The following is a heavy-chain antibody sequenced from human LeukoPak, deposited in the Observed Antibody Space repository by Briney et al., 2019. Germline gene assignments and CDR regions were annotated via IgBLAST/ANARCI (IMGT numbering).Heavy chain of an antibody. D-gene: IGHD6-19*01. J-gene: IGHJ4*02. CDR3: ARVNGIAVAGTGFDY. V-gene: IGHV1-18*01. CDR1: GYTFTSYG. CDR2: ISAYNGNT. Sequence: ASVKVSCKASGYTFTSYGISWVRQAPAQGVEWMGWISAYNGNTNYAQKLQGRVTMTTVTSTSTAYMELRSLRSDDPGVYYCARVNGIAVAGTGFDYWGQGTLVTVSS.